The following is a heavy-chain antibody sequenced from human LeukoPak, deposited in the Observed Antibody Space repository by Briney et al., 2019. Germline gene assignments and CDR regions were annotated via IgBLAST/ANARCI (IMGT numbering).Heavy chain of an antibody. V-gene: IGHV3-30*03. CDR2: ISYDGSNK. CDR1: GFTFSSYG. Sequence: GGSLRLSCAASGFTFSSYGMHWVRQAPGKGLEWVAVISYDGSNKYYADSVKGRLTISRDNSKNTLYLQMNSLRAEDTAVYYCASLGGITVTGPYDFDYWGQGTVATVSS. J-gene: IGHJ4*02. CDR3: ASLGGITVTGPYDFDY. D-gene: IGHD1-20*01.